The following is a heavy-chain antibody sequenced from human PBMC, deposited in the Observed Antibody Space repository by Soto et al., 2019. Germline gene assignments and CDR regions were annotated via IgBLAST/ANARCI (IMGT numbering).Heavy chain of an antibody. Sequence: ASVKVSCKASGYTFTSYGISWVRQAPGQGLEWMGWISAYNGNTNYAQKLQGRVTMTTDTSTSTAYMELRSLRSDDTAVYYCARGRRKPPNPGGPPEHIAYYYYYMDVWGKGTTVTVSS. CDR2: ISAYNGNT. V-gene: IGHV1-18*01. CDR3: ARGRRKPPNPGGPPEHIAYYYYYMDV. J-gene: IGHJ6*03. D-gene: IGHD1-1*01. CDR1: GYTFTSYG.